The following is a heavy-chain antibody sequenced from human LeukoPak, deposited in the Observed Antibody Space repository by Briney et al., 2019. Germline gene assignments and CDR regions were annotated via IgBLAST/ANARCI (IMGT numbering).Heavy chain of an antibody. Sequence: GASVKVSCKASGYIFTGYYIHWVRQAPGQGLEWMGWINPNSGGTNYAQKFQGRVTMTRDTSISTAYMELSRLRSDDTAVYYCARGKYSYALYYMDVWGKGTTVTVSS. CDR2: INPNSGGT. V-gene: IGHV1-2*02. J-gene: IGHJ6*03. CDR3: ARGKYSYALYYMDV. D-gene: IGHD5-18*01. CDR1: GYIFTGYY.